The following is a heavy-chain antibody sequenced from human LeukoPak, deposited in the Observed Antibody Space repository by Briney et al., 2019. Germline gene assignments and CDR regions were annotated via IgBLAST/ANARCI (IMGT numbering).Heavy chain of an antibody. CDR2: IYTSGTT. J-gene: IGHJ4*02. Sequence: SETLSLTCTVSGGSISSGSYYWSWIRQPAGKGLEWIGRIYTSGTTNYNPSLKSRVIISVDTSKNQFSLKLNSVTAADTAVYYCARDLGSSGWFSFDYWGQGTLVTVSS. D-gene: IGHD6-19*01. V-gene: IGHV4-61*02. CDR1: GGSISSGSYY. CDR3: ARDLGSSGWFSFDY.